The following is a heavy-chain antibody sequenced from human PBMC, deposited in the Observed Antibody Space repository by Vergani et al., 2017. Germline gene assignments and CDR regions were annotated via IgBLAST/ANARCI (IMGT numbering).Heavy chain of an antibody. CDR3: ARDPATVRDGGFDY. CDR2: TYYSGST. J-gene: IGHJ4*02. D-gene: IGHD3-10*02. V-gene: IGHV4-61*10. Sequence: QVQLQESGPGLVKPPETLSLTCTVSGGSVSSGSYYWSWIRQPAGKGLEWIGYTYYSGSTNYNPSLKSRFPISVDTSKNQFSLKLSSVTAADTAVYYGARDPATVRDGGFDYWGQGTLVTVSS. CDR1: GGSVSSGSYY.